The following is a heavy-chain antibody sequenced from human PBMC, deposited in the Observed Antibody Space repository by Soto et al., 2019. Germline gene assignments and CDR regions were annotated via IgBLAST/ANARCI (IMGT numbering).Heavy chain of an antibody. D-gene: IGHD3-9*01. V-gene: IGHV4-4*02. CDR3: ARAVSYYDILTGVRDYYGMDV. J-gene: IGHJ6*02. Sequence: TLSPTGAVSGCSISISNWCSWVRQPPWKGLEWIGEIYHSESTNYNPSLKSRVTISVDKSKNQFSLKLSSVTAADTAVYYCARAVSYYDILTGVRDYYGMDVWGQGTTVTV. CDR2: IYHSEST. CDR1: GCSISISNW.